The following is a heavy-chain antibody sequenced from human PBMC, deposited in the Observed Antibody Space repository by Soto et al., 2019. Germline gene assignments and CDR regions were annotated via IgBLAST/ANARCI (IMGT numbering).Heavy chain of an antibody. V-gene: IGHV3-30*18. CDR1: GFTFSSYG. CDR3: AKCTHPGSSGWYGLDAFDI. J-gene: IGHJ3*02. D-gene: IGHD6-19*01. Sequence: LSLTCAASGFTFSSYGMHWVRQAPGKGLEWVAVISYDGSNKYYADSVKGRFTISRDNSKNTLYLQMNSLRAEDTAVYYCAKCTHPGSSGWYGLDAFDIWGQGTMVTVSS. CDR2: ISYDGSNK.